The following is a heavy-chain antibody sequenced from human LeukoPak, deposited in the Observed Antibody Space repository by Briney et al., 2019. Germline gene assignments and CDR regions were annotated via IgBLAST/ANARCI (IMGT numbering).Heavy chain of an antibody. CDR2: ISSSSSYI. J-gene: IGHJ4*02. V-gene: IGHV3-21*04. D-gene: IGHD6-19*01. Sequence: GGSLRLSCAASGFTFSSYSMNWVRQAPGKGLEWVSSISSSSSYIYYADSVKGRFTISRDNSKNTLYLQMNSLRAEDTAVYYCAKDQDGYSSGWFGYWGQGTLVTVSS. CDR1: GFTFSSYS. CDR3: AKDQDGYSSGWFGY.